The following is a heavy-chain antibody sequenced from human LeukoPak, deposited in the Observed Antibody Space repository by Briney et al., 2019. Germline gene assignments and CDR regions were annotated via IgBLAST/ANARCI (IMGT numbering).Heavy chain of an antibody. Sequence: GGSLRLSCAASGFTVSSNYMSWVRQAPGKGLEWVSVIYSGGSTYYADSVKGRFTISRDNSKNTLYLHMNSLTAEDTAVYYCARGAKWAYYFDYWGQGTLVTVSS. V-gene: IGHV3-66*01. J-gene: IGHJ4*02. CDR2: IYSGGST. D-gene: IGHD1-26*01. CDR3: ARGAKWAYYFDY. CDR1: GFTVSSNY.